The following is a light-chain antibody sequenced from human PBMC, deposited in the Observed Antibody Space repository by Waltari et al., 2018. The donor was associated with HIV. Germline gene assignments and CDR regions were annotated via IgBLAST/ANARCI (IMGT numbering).Light chain of an antibody. CDR1: SGDIGSFNY. J-gene: IGLJ2*01. Sequence: QSALTQPASVSGSPGQSLTISCTGSSGDIGSFNYVPWYQQHPGKVPKLMIYEVSNRPSGISNRFSGSKSGNTASLTISGLQAEDEADYYCSSYTSSSTLFGGGTKLTVL. V-gene: IGLV2-14*01. CDR3: SSYTSSSTL. CDR2: EVS.